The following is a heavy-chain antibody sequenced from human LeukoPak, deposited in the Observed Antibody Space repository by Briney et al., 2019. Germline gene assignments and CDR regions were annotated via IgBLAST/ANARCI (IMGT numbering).Heavy chain of an antibody. CDR3: ARARISGSLPRPSFDP. CDR2: INHSGST. V-gene: IGHV4-34*01. CDR1: GFIIRNYA. J-gene: IGHJ5*02. Sequence: ASLRLSCAASGFIIRNYAMSWVRQAPGKGLEWIGEINHSGSTNYNPSLKSRVTISVDTSKNQFSLKLSSVTAADTAVYYCARARISGSLPRPSFDPWGQGTLVTVSS. D-gene: IGHD3-10*01.